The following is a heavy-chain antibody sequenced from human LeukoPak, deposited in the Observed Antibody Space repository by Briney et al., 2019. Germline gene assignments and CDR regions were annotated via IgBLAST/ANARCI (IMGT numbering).Heavy chain of an antibody. CDR1: GGSISSGSYY. V-gene: IGHV4-61*02. CDR3: ARVPAALNWFDP. D-gene: IGHD2-2*01. CDR2: IYTSGST. J-gene: IGHJ5*02. Sequence: SQTLSLTCTVSGGSISSGSYYWSWIRQPAGKGLEWIGRIYTSGSTNYNPSLKSRVTISVDTSKNQFSLKLSSVTAADTAVYYCARVPAALNWFDPWGQGALVTVSS.